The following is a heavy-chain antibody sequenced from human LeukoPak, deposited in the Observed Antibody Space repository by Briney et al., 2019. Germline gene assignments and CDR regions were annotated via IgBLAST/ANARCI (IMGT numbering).Heavy chain of an antibody. CDR2: INPNSCGT. D-gene: IGHD3-22*01. CDR3: ARVGSSGYYSSPLNY. Sequence: ASVKVSCKASGYTFTGYYMHWLRQAPGQGLEWMGWINPNSCGTNYAQKFQGTVTMTRDTCISTAYMELSRLRSDDTAVYYCARVGSSGYYSSPLNYWGQGTLVTVSS. J-gene: IGHJ4*02. V-gene: IGHV1-2*02. CDR1: GYTFTGYY.